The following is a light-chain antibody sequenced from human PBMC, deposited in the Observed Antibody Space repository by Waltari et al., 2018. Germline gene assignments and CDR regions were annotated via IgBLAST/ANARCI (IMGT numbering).Light chain of an antibody. CDR3: LQDYNYPWT. V-gene: IGKV1-6*01. Sequence: AIQMTQSPSSLSASVGDRVTITCRASQGIRYDLGWYQQKPGKAPKLLIFAASTLQSGVPSRFSGSGSGTDFTLTISSLQLEDFATYYCLQDYNYPWTFGQGTKVEIK. CDR2: AAS. J-gene: IGKJ1*01. CDR1: QGIRYD.